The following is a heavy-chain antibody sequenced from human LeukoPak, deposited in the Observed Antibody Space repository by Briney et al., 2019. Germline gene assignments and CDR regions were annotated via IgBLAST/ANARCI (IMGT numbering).Heavy chain of an antibody. Sequence: QSGGSLRLSCAASGFTFSSNWMHWVRQVPGKGLVWVSRINSDGSSTNYADSVKGRFTISRDNAKKTPYLQMNSLRAEDTAVYYCASPSSLGRNDMDVWGQGTTVTVSS. J-gene: IGHJ6*02. CDR2: INSDGSST. CDR3: ASPSSLGRNDMDV. V-gene: IGHV3-74*01. CDR1: GFTFSSNW. D-gene: IGHD3-16*01.